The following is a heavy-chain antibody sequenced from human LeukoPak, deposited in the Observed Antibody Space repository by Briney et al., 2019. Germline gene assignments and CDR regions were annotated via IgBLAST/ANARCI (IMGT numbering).Heavy chain of an antibody. Sequence: PGGSLRLSCAASGFTFSDAWISWVRQAPGKGLEWVGRIKSKTDGGTTDYAARVKGRFTISRDDSRNTLYLQMNTLQTEVTAVYYCTSSSAEEWLFDCWGQGTLVTVSS. J-gene: IGHJ4*02. CDR1: GFTFSDAW. D-gene: IGHD6-19*01. CDR3: TSSSAEEWLFDC. V-gene: IGHV3-15*01. CDR2: IKSKTDGGTT.